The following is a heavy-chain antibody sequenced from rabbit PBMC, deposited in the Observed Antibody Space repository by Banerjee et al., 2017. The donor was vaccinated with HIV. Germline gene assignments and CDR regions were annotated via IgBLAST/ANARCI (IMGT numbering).Heavy chain of an antibody. CDR3: ARDLAGVTGWNFGL. CDR1: GFDISSYHL. CDR2: INTSSGDT. V-gene: IGHV1S45*01. Sequence: QAQLKETGGGLVQPGGSLTLSCKASGFDISSYHLGWVRQAPGKGLEWIACINTSSGDTVYASWAKGRFTISKTSSTTVTLQMTSLTAADTATYFCARDLAGVTGWNFGLWGPGTLVTVS. J-gene: IGHJ4*01. D-gene: IGHD4-1*01.